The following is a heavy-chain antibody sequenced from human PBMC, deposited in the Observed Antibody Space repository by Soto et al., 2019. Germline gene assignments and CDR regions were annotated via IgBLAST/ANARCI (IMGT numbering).Heavy chain of an antibody. D-gene: IGHD3-22*01. CDR3: ASLNYYDSSGPGWFDP. Sequence: SETLSLTCTVSGGSISSYYWSWIRQPPGKGLEWIGYIYYSGSTNYNPSLKSRVTISVDTSKNQFSLKLSSVTAADTAVYYCASLNYYDSSGPGWFDPWGQGTLVTVSS. V-gene: IGHV4-59*08. CDR2: IYYSGST. CDR1: GGSISSYY. J-gene: IGHJ5*02.